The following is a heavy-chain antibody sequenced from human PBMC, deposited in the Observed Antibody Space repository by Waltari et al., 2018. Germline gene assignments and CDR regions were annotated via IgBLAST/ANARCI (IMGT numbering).Heavy chain of an antibody. J-gene: IGHJ4*02. CDR2: INHSGST. V-gene: IGHV4-34*01. CDR1: GGSFSCYY. Sequence: QVQLQQWGAGLLKPSETLSLTYAAYGGSFSCYYWRWIRQPPGKVLAWSGEINHSGSTNYNPSLKSRVTISVDTSKNQFSLKLSSVTAADTAVYYCARSCSGGSCPPHDYWGQGTLVTVSS. D-gene: IGHD2-15*01. CDR3: ARSCSGGSCPPHDY.